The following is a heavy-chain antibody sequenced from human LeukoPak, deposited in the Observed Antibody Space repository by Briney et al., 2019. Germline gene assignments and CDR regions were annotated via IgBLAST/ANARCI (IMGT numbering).Heavy chain of an antibody. CDR3: ARVDDYGGSIDY. D-gene: IGHD4-23*01. CDR2: IYYSGST. CDR1: DNSISSFY. Sequence: SETLSLTCTVSDNSISSFYWSWIRQPPGKGLEWIGYIYYSGSTNYNPSLRSRVTISVDTSKNQFSLKLSSVTAADTAVYYCARVDDYGGSIDYWGQGTLVTVSS. J-gene: IGHJ4*02. V-gene: IGHV4-59*01.